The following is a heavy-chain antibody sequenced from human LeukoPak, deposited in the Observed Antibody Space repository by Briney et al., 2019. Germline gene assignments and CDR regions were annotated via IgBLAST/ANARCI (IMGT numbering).Heavy chain of an antibody. Sequence: SETLSLTCTVSGGSISSGSYYWSWIRQPPGKGLEWIGYIYYSGSTNYNPSLKSRVTISVDTSKNQFSLKLSSVAAADTAVYYCARAGGNYSYDAFDIWGQGTMVTVSS. CDR3: ARAGGNYSYDAFDI. CDR1: GGSISSGSYY. J-gene: IGHJ3*02. D-gene: IGHD4-23*01. CDR2: IYYSGST. V-gene: IGHV4-61*01.